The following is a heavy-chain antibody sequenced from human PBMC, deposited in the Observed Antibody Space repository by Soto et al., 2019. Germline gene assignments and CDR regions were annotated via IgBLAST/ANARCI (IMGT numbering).Heavy chain of an antibody. V-gene: IGHV4-34*01. D-gene: IGHD5-12*01. CDR1: GGSFSGYY. J-gene: IGHJ6*02. Sequence: SETLSLTGAVYGGSFSGYYWSWICQPPGKGLEWIGEINHSGSTNYNPSLKSRVTISVDTSKNQFSLKLSSVTAADTAVYYCARVATIGYYYYGMDVWGQGTTVTVS. CDR2: INHSGST. CDR3: ARVATIGYYYYGMDV.